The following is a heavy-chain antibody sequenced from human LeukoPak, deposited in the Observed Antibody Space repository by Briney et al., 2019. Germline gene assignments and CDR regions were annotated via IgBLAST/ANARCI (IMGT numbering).Heavy chain of an antibody. V-gene: IGHV3-30*03. Sequence: GGSLRLSCAASGVTLSPYGMHWVRQAPGKGLEWVAVISYEGGNQHYADSVKGRFIISRDNPRNTLYLQMNSLRAEDTAVYYCARDQYYYDSSGYDGDAFDIWGQGTMVTVSS. CDR3: ARDQYYYDSSGYDGDAFDI. CDR2: ISYEGGNQ. J-gene: IGHJ3*02. CDR1: GVTLSPYG. D-gene: IGHD3-22*01.